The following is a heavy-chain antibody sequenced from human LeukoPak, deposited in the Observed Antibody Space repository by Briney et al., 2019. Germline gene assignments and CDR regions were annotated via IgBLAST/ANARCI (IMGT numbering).Heavy chain of an antibody. CDR1: GLMFRDYW. V-gene: IGHV3-7*01. D-gene: IGHD3-10*01. CDR2: INKDGSVQ. J-gene: IGHJ4*02. CDR3: ATRESSMARSH. Sequence: GGSLRLSCVGSGLMFRDYWMNWVRQVPGKGLEWVGNINKDGSVQDYVDSVRGRFSISRDNAKNSFYLQINNLRVEDTAIYYCATRESSMARSHWGQGTLVTVSS.